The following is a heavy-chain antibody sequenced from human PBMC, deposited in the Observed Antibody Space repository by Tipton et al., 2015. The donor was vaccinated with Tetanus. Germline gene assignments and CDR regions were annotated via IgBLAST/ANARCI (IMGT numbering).Heavy chain of an antibody. CDR1: GFTFNSYA. CDR3: ARDMMYSSSAYPPPFDH. CDR2: IWYDGNNK. J-gene: IGHJ4*02. V-gene: IGHV3-33*01. D-gene: IGHD6-6*01. Sequence: SLRLSCAASGFTFNSYAMHWVRHIPGKGLEWVAVIWYDGNNKYYADSVKGRFTISRDNSKNIMHLQMNNLRADDTALYYCARDMMYSSSAYPPPFDHWGQGTLVTVSS.